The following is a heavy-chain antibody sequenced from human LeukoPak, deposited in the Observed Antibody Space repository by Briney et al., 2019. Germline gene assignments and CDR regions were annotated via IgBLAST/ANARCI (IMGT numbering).Heavy chain of an antibody. CDR2: ISGSGGST. CDR3: AKVGFKGHGSGSYYFWYYFDY. Sequence: GGSLRLSCAASGFTFSSYAMSWVRQAPGKGLEWVSAISGSGGSTYYADSVKGRFTISRDNSKNTLYLQMNRLRAEDTAVYYCAKVGFKGHGSGSYYFWYYFDYWGQGTLVTVSS. V-gene: IGHV3-23*01. D-gene: IGHD3-10*01. CDR1: GFTFSSYA. J-gene: IGHJ4*02.